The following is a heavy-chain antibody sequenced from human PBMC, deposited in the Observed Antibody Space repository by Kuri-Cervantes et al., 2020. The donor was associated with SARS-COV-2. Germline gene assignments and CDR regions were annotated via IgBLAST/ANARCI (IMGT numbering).Heavy chain of an antibody. CDR2: IYYSGST. V-gene: IGHV4-39*01. CDR3: ARGKAEITMIVVVITSGAYYFDY. J-gene: IGHJ4*02. D-gene: IGHD3-22*01. Sequence: ESLKISCTVSGGSISSSSYYWGWIRQPPGKGLEWSGSIYYSGSTYYNPSLKSRVTISVDTSKNQFSLKLSSVTAADTAVYYCARGKAEITMIVVVITSGAYYFDYWGQGTLVTVSS. CDR1: GGSISSSSYY.